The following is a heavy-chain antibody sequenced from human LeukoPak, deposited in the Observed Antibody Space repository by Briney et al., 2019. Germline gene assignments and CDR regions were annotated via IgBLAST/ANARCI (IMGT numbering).Heavy chain of an antibody. D-gene: IGHD6-13*01. CDR3: AREDQAGTLDY. CDR2: VSNSGSGST. J-gene: IGHJ4*02. CDR1: GGSVSGSY. Sequence: SETLSLTCTVSGGSVSGSYWNWLRQPPGEGLEWIGYVSNSGSGSTKYNPSLESRVTMSVETSKNQFSLKLSSVTAADTAVYYCAREDQAGTLDYWGQGTLVTVSS. V-gene: IGHV4-59*02.